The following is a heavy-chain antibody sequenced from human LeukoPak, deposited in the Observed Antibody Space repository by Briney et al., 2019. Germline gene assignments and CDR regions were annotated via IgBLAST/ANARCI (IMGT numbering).Heavy chain of an antibody. CDR2: TRYDGSNK. CDR3: APLPGYYDSSGYSDY. CDR1: GFTFSSYG. Sequence: PGGSLRLSCAASGFTFSSYGMHWVRQAPGKGLEWVAFTRYDGSNKYNADSVKGRFTISRDNSKNTLYLQMNSLRAEDTAVYYCAPLPGYYDSSGYSDYWGQGTLVTVSS. V-gene: IGHV3-30*02. J-gene: IGHJ4*02. D-gene: IGHD3-22*01.